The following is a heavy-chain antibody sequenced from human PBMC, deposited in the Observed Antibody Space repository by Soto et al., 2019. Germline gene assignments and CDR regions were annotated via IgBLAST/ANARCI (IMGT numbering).Heavy chain of an antibody. D-gene: IGHD3-3*01. Sequence: TLSLTCTVSGGSISSSTYYWVWIRQPPGKGLEWIGYIYYSGSTNYNPSLKSRVTISVDTSKNQFSLKLSSVTAADTAVYYCARNLRFLELYYWGQGTLVTVSS. CDR1: GGSISSSTYY. CDR2: IYYSGST. J-gene: IGHJ4*02. V-gene: IGHV4-61*05. CDR3: ARNLRFLELYY.